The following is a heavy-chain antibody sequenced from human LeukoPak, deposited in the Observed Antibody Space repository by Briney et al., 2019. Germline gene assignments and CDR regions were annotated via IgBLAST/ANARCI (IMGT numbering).Heavy chain of an antibody. J-gene: IGHJ4*02. CDR1: GYTFTSYA. CDR3: ASRPDLTDGDY. CDR2: INTNTGNP. V-gene: IGHV7-4-1*02. D-gene: IGHD1-14*01. Sequence: ASVKVSCKAPGYTFTSYAMNWVRQAPGQGLEWIGWINTNTGNPTYAQGFTGRFVFSLDTSVSTAYLQISSLKAEDTAVYYCASRPDLTDGDYWGQGTLVTVSS.